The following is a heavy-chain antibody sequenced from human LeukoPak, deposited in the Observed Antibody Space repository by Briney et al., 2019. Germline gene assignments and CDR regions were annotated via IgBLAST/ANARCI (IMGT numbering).Heavy chain of an antibody. CDR2: IYYSGST. V-gene: IGHV4-31*03. CDR1: GGSISSGGYY. CDR3: ARDRGTYYNWFDP. Sequence: TLSLTCTVSGGSISSGGYYWNWIRQHPGKGLEWIGHIYYSGSTDYNPSLKSRVTISVDTSKNQFSLKLNSVTAADTAVYYCARDRGTYYNWFDPWGQGTLVTVSS. J-gene: IGHJ5*02. D-gene: IGHD1-26*01.